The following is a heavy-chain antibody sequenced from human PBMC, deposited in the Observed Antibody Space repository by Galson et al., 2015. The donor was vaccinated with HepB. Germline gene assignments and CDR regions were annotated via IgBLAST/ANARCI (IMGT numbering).Heavy chain of an antibody. CDR1: GFTASTNY. CDR3: SRDFRYSHGYHHHYYYGMDV. Sequence: SLRLSCAASGFTASTNYMSWVRQAPGKGLEWVSGIHRGGSTYYADSVKGRFTIARDNSKNPLYLQRNSLKTEDTAVYYWSRDFRYSHGYHHHYYYGMDVWGQGTTVTVSS. J-gene: IGHJ6*02. V-gene: IGHV3-66*02. D-gene: IGHD5-18*01. CDR2: IHRGGST.